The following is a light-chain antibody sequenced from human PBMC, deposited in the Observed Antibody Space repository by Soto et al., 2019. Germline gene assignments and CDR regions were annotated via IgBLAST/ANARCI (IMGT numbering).Light chain of an antibody. CDR2: SNN. CDR3: ATWDDSLNGEV. J-gene: IGLJ2*01. CDR1: SSNIGSNT. Sequence: QSVLTQPPSASGTPGKRVIISCSGSSSNIGSNTVSWYQQLPGTAPKLLIYSNNQRPSGVPDRFSGSRSGTSASLAISGLHSEDEADYYCATWDDSLNGEVFGEGTKLTVL. V-gene: IGLV1-44*01.